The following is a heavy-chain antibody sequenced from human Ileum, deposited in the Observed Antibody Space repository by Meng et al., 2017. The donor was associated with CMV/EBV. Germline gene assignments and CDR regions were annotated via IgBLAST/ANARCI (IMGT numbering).Heavy chain of an antibody. D-gene: IGHD1-26*01. CDR2: INPTADST. CDR1: GYPFTNYF. Sequence: ASVKVSCKASGYPFTNYFIHWVRQAPGQGLEWMGMINPTADSTSYTEGTQDFQGRFTVTRDTSTSTVYMELSSLRSEDTAVYYCAREIPSSYYFDYWGQGTVVTVSS. V-gene: IGHV1-46*01. CDR3: AREIPSSYYFDY. J-gene: IGHJ4*02.